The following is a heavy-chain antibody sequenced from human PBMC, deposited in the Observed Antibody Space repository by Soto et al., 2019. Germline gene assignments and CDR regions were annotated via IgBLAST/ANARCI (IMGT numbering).Heavy chain of an antibody. CDR2: FYYSGST. J-gene: IGHJ6*03. CDR1: GGSISSGGYY. D-gene: IGHD4-17*01. Sequence: QVQLQESGPGLVKPSQTLSLTCTVSGGSISSGGYYWSWIRQHPGKGLEWIGYFYYSGSTYYNPSLKSRVTISVDTSKNQFSLKLSSVTAADTAVYYCARGAGGDYGDYIDYYYYMDVWGKGTTVTVSS. CDR3: ARGAGGDYGDYIDYYYYMDV. V-gene: IGHV4-31*03.